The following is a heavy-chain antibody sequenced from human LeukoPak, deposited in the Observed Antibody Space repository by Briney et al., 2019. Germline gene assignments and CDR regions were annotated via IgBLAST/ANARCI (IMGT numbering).Heavy chain of an antibody. CDR1: GWIYSSYE. V-gene: IGHV3-48*03. CDR3: ARLGGVLAAKRYYYYYYGMDV. J-gene: IGHJ6*02. Sequence: GGSLRLSCPSSGWIYSSYEMNWVRQAPGKGLEWVSYISSSGSTIYYADSVKGRFTISRDNANNSLYLQVNSLRAEDTGDYYSARLGGVLAAKRYYYYYYGMDVWGQGTTVTVSS. D-gene: IGHD3-16*01. CDR2: ISSSGSTI.